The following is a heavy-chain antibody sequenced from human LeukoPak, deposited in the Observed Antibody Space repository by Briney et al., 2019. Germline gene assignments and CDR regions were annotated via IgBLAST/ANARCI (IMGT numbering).Heavy chain of an antibody. CDR3: ASGYSSSWYY. J-gene: IGHJ4*02. Sequence: SETLSLTCTVSGGSITGYYWSWIRQPPGKGLEWIGYIHYSGSTNYNPSLKSRVTISLDTSKKQYSLKLNSVTAAHTAVYYCASGYSSSWYYWGQGTLVTVSS. V-gene: IGHV4-59*08. CDR1: GGSITGYY. CDR2: IHYSGST. D-gene: IGHD6-13*01.